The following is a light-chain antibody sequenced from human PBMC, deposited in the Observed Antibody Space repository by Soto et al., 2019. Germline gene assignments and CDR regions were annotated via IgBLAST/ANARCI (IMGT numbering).Light chain of an antibody. J-gene: IGLJ3*02. Sequence: QSVLTQSPSVSGAPGQRVTISCTGSSSNTGAGYDVHWYEQFPGTVPKLLIYGNRNRPSGVPDRFSGSKSGTSASLAITGLQAEDEADYYCQSYDSSLNIWVFGGGTKLTVL. CDR3: QSYDSSLNIWV. CDR2: GNR. CDR1: SSNTGAGYD. V-gene: IGLV1-40*01.